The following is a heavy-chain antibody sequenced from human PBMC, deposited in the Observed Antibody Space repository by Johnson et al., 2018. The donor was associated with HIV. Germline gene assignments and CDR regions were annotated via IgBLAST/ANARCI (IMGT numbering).Heavy chain of an antibody. Sequence: QVQLVESGGGVVQPGRSLRLSCAASGFTFSSYGMHWVRQAPGKGLEWLAVIWYDGSNKYYADSVKGRFTISRDNSKNSLYLQMNSLRAEDTALYYCARVRTAAGFDAFDIWGQGTMVTVSS. CDR3: ARVRTAAGFDAFDI. J-gene: IGHJ3*02. V-gene: IGHV3-33*08. CDR2: IWYDGSNK. CDR1: GFTFSSYG. D-gene: IGHD6-13*01.